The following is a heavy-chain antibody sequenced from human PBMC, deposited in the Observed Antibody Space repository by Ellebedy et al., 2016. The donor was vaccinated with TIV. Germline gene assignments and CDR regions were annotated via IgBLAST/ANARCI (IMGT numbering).Heavy chain of an antibody. J-gene: IGHJ3*02. Sequence: SETLSLTCAVYGGSFSGYYWMRVRQPPAKGLEGIGGIYFSEATSYIPSLKSRVTVGMSKDQFSLSLTSVTAADTAVYFCARGQKYFDTGGYVGDGFDIWGQGTMVTISS. CDR3: ARGQKYFDTGGYVGDGFDI. CDR1: GGSFSGYY. V-gene: IGHV4-34*01. CDR2: IYFSEAT. D-gene: IGHD3-22*01.